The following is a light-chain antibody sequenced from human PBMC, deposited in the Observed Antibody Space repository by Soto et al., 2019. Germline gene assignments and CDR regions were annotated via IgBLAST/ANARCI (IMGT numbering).Light chain of an antibody. V-gene: IGLV3-21*02. CDR3: QVWDNVDNHIYV. CDR1: NIDSRT. Sequence: YELTQPPSVSVAPGQTATISCGENNIDSRTVHWYQQKPGQAPLLVVYDNSFRPSGIPNRFSGSNSGNTATLTISRVEAGDEADYYCQVWDNVDNHIYVFGTGTKV. CDR2: DNS. J-gene: IGLJ1*01.